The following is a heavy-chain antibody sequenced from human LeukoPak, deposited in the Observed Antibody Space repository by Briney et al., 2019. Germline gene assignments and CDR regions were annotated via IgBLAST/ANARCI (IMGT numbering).Heavy chain of an antibody. CDR1: GFTFSGSA. D-gene: IGHD3-22*01. CDR2: IRSKANSYTT. Sequence: PGGSLRLSCAASGFTFSGSAMHWARQASGKGLEWVGRIRSKANSYTTAYAASVKGRFTISRDDSKNTAYLQMNSLKTEDTAVYYCTRGEYYDSSGYHEDYFDYWGQGTLVTVSS. J-gene: IGHJ4*02. V-gene: IGHV3-73*01. CDR3: TRGEYYDSSGYHEDYFDY.